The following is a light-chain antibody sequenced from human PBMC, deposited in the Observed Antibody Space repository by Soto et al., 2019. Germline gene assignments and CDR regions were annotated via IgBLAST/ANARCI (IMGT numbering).Light chain of an antibody. J-gene: IGLJ1*01. CDR3: SSYTCSSTVYV. V-gene: IGLV2-14*03. CDR2: DVA. CDR1: SSDIGGYDF. Sequence: QSVLTQPASVSGSPGQSITISCSGTSSDIGGYDFVSWYQQHPGNAPKLLLHDVANRPSGVSNRFSGSKSGTTASLTISGLQAEDEAEYFCSSYTCSSTVYVFGAGTKVTVL.